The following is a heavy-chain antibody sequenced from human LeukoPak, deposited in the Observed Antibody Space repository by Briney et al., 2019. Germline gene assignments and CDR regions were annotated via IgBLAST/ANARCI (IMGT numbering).Heavy chain of an antibody. CDR1: GASFNSDDQY. CDR2: IHPSGML. J-gene: IGHJ4*02. V-gene: IGHV4-31*03. CDR3: ATSHDAKTAPYDL. Sequence: SQTLSLTCTVSGASFNSDDQYWNWIRQSPGKGLEWIGSIHPSGMLYNNPSLESRVTMSRDTSKNQFSLNLNSVTAADTAVYYCATSHDAKTAPYDLWGQGTLVTVSS. D-gene: IGHD2-8*01.